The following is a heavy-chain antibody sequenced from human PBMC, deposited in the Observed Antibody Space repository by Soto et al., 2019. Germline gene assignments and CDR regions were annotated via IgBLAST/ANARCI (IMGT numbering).Heavy chain of an antibody. V-gene: IGHV4-39*01. J-gene: IGHJ5*02. D-gene: IGHD2-21*01. Sequence: PSETLSLTCNVSGGSISTSRSYWAWIRQPPGKGLEWLANIFYSGSTYYNPSLASRVTVSVDTSKNEFSLKLRSVTAADTAFYYCARQPTTGDTDLWFDPWGQGTLVTVS. CDR3: ARQPTTGDTDLWFDP. CDR2: IFYSGST. CDR1: GGSISTSRSY.